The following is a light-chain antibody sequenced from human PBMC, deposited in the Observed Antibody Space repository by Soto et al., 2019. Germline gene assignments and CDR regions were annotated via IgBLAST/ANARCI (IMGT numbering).Light chain of an antibody. J-gene: IGLJ3*02. Sequence: QSALTQPASVSGSPGQSITISCTGASSDIGSYNFVSWYQQHPGKAPKLMIYADTKRPSGVSNRFSGAKSGNTASLTISGLQAADESAYYCCSYAGRSTWVFGGGTKLTVL. V-gene: IGLV2-23*01. CDR2: ADT. CDR3: CSYAGRSTWV. CDR1: SSDIGSYNF.